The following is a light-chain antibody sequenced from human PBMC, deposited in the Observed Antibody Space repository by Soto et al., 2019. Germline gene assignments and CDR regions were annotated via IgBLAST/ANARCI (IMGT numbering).Light chain of an antibody. J-gene: IGKJ2*01. CDR1: QSLLANCNNKNC. V-gene: IGKV4-1*01. Sequence: DIVMTQSPDSLAVSLGERATINCKSSQSLLANCNNKNCLAWYQHKPGQPPKMLILWASTRESGVPDRFSGRGFGKNFPLTFGSLQPEVPEVNSCKHFFGPPSPFGQGTKLEIK. CDR2: WAS. CDR3: KHFFGPPSP.